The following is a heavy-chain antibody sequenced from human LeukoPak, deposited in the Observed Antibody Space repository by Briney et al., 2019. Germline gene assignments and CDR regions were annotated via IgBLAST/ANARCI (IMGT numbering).Heavy chain of an antibody. CDR2: IRGKANSYAT. Sequence: QSGGSLRLSCAASGFTFSDSAVHWVRQASGKGLEWVGRIRGKANSYATAYVESVKGRFTISRDDSENTAYLQMNSLKAEDTAVYFCTRLSEYASSVYFDYWGQGTLATVSS. CDR1: GFTFSDSA. J-gene: IGHJ4*02. V-gene: IGHV3-73*01. D-gene: IGHD6-13*01. CDR3: TRLSEYASSVYFDY.